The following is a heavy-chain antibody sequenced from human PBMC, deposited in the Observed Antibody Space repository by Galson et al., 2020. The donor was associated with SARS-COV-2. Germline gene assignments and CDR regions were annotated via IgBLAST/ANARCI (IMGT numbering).Heavy chain of an antibody. CDR3: AKGNSVQLWFGDFDY. D-gene: IGHD5-18*01. V-gene: IGHV3-23*01. CDR1: GFTFSRYA. Sequence: GESLRLSCAASGFTFSRYAMTWVRQAPGKGLEWVSTIDNNGFATYYTYSGKGRFTISRDNSKNTLYLQMNSLRAEDTAVYYCAKGNSVQLWFGDFDYWGQGTLVTVSS. J-gene: IGHJ4*02. CDR2: IDNNGFAT.